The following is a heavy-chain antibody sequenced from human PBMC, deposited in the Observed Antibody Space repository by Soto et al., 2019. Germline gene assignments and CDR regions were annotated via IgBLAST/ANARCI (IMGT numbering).Heavy chain of an antibody. CDR3: ARERYSYGRDAFDS. D-gene: IGHD5-18*01. V-gene: IGHV1-2*04. Sequence: ASVKVSCKASGYTFTSYAMHWVRQAPGQGLEWMGWINPNSGGTNYAQKFQGWVTMTRDTSISTAYMELSRLRSDDTAVYYCARERYSYGRDAFDSWGQGTMVTVSS. CDR1: GYTFTSYA. CDR2: INPNSGGT. J-gene: IGHJ3*02.